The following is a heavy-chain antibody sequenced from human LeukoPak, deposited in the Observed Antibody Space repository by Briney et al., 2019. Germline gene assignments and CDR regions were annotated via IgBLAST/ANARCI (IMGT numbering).Heavy chain of an antibody. V-gene: IGHV3-23*01. D-gene: IGHD2-15*01. CDR3: AKGEDIVVLVAAFDY. CDR1: GFTFSSYA. Sequence: GGSLRLSCAASGFTFSSYAMNWVRQAPGKGLEWDSGISGSGVSTFYADSVKGRFTISRDNSKNTLYLHLNSLRAEDTAVYYSAKGEDIVVLVAAFDYWGQGTLVTVSS. J-gene: IGHJ4*02. CDR2: ISGSGVST.